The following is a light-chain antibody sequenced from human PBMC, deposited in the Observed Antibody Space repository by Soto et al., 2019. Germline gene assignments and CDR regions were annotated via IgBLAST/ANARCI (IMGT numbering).Light chain of an antibody. V-gene: IGKV1-33*01. CDR3: QQYDNLPLT. CDR1: QDISNY. Sequence: DIKMTQSPSSLSASVGDRVTITCQASQDISNYLNWYQQKPGKAPKLLIYDASNLETGDPSRFSGSGSGTDFTFTISSLQPEDIATYYCQQYDNLPLTFGGGTKVDIK. CDR2: DAS. J-gene: IGKJ4*01.